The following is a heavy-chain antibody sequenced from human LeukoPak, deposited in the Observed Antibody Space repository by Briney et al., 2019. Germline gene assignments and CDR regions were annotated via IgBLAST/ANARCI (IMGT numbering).Heavy chain of an antibody. Sequence: GGSLRLSCAASGFTFSTFAMHWVRQAPGKGLEYVSGISSSGGSTYYASSVKGRFTIYRDNSKNTLYLQMGRLRPDDMAVYYCARGSYESWGGHPTPRDWFDSWGQGTLVTVSS. CDR2: ISSSGGST. CDR1: GFTFSTFA. D-gene: IGHD3-3*01. J-gene: IGHJ5*01. V-gene: IGHV3-64*01. CDR3: ARGSYESWGGHPTPRDWFDS.